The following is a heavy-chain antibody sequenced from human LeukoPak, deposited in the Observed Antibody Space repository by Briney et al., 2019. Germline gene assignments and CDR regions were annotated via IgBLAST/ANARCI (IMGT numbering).Heavy chain of an antibody. J-gene: IGHJ4*02. Sequence: ASVKVSCKASGYTFTGYYMHWVRQAPGQGLEWMGWINPNSGGTNYAQKFQGRVTMTRDASISTAYMELSRLRSDDTAVYYCARGTDRGDYFDYWGQGTLVTVSS. V-gene: IGHV1-2*02. CDR2: INPNSGGT. CDR3: ARGTDRGDYFDY. CDR1: GYTFTGYY.